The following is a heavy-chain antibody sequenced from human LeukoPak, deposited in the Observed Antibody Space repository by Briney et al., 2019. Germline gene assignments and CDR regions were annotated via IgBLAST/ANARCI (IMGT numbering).Heavy chain of an antibody. D-gene: IGHD3-10*01. J-gene: IGHJ6*02. Sequence: PGGSLRLSCAASGFTFSSYAMSWVRQAPGKGLEWVSAISGSGGSTYYADSVKGRFTISRDNSKNTLYLQMNGLRAEDTAVYYCAKDMVRGVYYYYGMDVWGQGTTVTVSS. CDR3: AKDMVRGVYYYYGMDV. CDR2: ISGSGGST. CDR1: GFTFSSYA. V-gene: IGHV3-23*01.